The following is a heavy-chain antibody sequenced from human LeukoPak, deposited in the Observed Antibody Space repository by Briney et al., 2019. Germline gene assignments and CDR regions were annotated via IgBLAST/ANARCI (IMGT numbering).Heavy chain of an antibody. CDR3: AKKEDATMVHYYFDY. V-gene: IGHV3-7*01. CDR1: GFSFSSYW. J-gene: IGHJ4*02. D-gene: IGHD5-18*01. CDR2: IKQDGSQT. Sequence: AGGSLRLSCLASGFSFSSYWMNWVRQAQGKGPEWLANIKQDGSQTYYVDSVKGRFTISRDNAKNSLYLQMNSLRAGDTAVYYCAKKEDATMVHYYFDYWGQGTLVTVSS.